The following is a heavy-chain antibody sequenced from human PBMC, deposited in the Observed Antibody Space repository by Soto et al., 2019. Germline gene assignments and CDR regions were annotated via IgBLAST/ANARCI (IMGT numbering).Heavy chain of an antibody. J-gene: IGHJ4*02. CDR3: ARAGLELTMTYFDY. CDR2: IIPIFGTA. D-gene: IGHD1-26*01. Sequence: ASVKVSCKASGGTFSSYAISWVRQAPGQGLEWMGGIIPIFGTANYAQKFQGRVTITADESTSTAYMELSSLRSEDTAVYYCARAGLELTMTYFDYWGQGTLVTVSS. CDR1: GGTFSSYA. V-gene: IGHV1-69*13.